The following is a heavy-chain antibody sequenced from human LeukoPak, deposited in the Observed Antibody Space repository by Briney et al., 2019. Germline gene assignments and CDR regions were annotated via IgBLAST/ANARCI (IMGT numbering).Heavy chain of an antibody. Sequence: GRSLRLSCAASGFTFDDYAMHWVRQAPGKGLEWVSGISWNSGSIGYADSVKGRFTISRDNSKNSLSLQMNSLRAEDTALYYCAKGPGAAVGKRYIQHWGQGTLVTVSS. CDR2: ISWNSGSI. D-gene: IGHD6-13*01. V-gene: IGHV3-9*01. CDR3: AKGPGAAVGKRYIQH. J-gene: IGHJ1*01. CDR1: GFTFDDYA.